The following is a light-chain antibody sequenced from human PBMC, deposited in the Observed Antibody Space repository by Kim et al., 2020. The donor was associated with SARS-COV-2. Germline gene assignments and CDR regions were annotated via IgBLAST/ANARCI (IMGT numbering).Light chain of an antibody. CDR2: EDD. CDR3: QSYNRSNVL. Sequence: NFMLTQPLSVSESPGKTVTISCTRSSGSIDDNYVQWYQQRPGGVPTAVIYEDDQRPSGVSDRFSGSIDNSSNSASLTISGLKNEDEADYYCQSYNRSNVLFGGGTQLTVL. V-gene: IGLV6-57*04. CDR1: SGSIDDNY. J-gene: IGLJ2*01.